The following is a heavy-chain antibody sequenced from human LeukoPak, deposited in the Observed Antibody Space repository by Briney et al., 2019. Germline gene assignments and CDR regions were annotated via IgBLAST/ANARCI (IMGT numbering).Heavy chain of an antibody. CDR2: INHSGST. V-gene: IGHV4-34*01. J-gene: IGHJ5*02. Sequence: PSDTLSLTCAVYGGSLSGYYWSWIRQPPGKGLEWMGEINHSGSTNYHPSLNNGATIPVHTSKNQPSLKLGSVTAADTAVYYCARGFRLPTAAIRSLSRFDPWGQGTLVTVSS. D-gene: IGHD2-2*02. CDR3: ARGFRLPTAAIRSLSRFDP. CDR1: GGSLSGYY.